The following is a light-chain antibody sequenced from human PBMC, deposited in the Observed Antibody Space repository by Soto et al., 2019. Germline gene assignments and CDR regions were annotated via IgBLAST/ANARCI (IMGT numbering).Light chain of an antibody. V-gene: IGKV1-5*03. CDR1: QSISRW. J-gene: IGKJ2*01. Sequence: DIQMTQSPSALSASVGDRVTITGRASQSISRWLAWYQQKPGKAPKLLLYKASSLQGGVPSRFSGSGSGTEFTLTISGLQPDDVATYYCQQYSCLYTFGQGTKLEI. CDR3: QQYSCLYT. CDR2: KAS.